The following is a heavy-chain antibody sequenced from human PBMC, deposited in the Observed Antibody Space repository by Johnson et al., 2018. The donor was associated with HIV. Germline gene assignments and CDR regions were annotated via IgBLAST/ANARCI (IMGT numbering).Heavy chain of an antibody. CDR2: IKQDGSEK. J-gene: IGHJ3*02. CDR1: GFTFSSYA. V-gene: IGHV3-7*01. Sequence: VQLVESGGGLVQPGGSLRLSCAASGFTFSSYAMSWVRQAPGKGLEWVANIKQDGSEKYYVDSVKGRFTISRDNAKNSLYMQMNSLRAEDTALYYCARQTLRAFDIWGQGTMVTVSS. CDR3: ARQTLRAFDI.